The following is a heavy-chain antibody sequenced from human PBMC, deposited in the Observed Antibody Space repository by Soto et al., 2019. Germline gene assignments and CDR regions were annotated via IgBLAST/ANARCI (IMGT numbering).Heavy chain of an antibody. CDR3: ARAPRGAGWFDP. Sequence: PSETLSLTCAVSGGSISSYYWSWIRQPPGKGLEWIGYIYYSGSTYYNPSLKSRVTISVDTSKNQFSLKLSSVTAADTAVYYCARAPRGAGWFDPWGQGTLVTVSS. J-gene: IGHJ5*02. D-gene: IGHD1-26*01. V-gene: IGHV4-59*12. CDR1: GGSISSYY. CDR2: IYYSGST.